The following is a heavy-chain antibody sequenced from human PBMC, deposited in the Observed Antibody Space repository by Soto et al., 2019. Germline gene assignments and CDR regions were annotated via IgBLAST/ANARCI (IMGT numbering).Heavy chain of an antibody. Sequence: TLSLTCAVSGGSISSGGYSWSWIRQPPGKGLEWIGYIYHSGSTYYNPSLKSRVTISVDTSKNQFSLKLSSVTAADTAVYYCARGYVVVVAATRNGMDVWGQGTTVTVSS. D-gene: IGHD2-15*01. CDR3: ARGYVVVVAATRNGMDV. V-gene: IGHV4-30-2*05. CDR2: IYHSGST. CDR1: GGSISSGGYS. J-gene: IGHJ6*02.